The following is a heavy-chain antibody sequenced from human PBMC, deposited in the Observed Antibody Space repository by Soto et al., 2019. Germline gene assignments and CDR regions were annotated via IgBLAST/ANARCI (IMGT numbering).Heavy chain of an antibody. CDR2: IRSKAYGGTT. CDR1: GFTFGDYA. V-gene: IGHV3-49*03. CDR3: TRGHPSRYFDWSPAYDAFDI. J-gene: IGHJ3*02. Sequence: PGGSLRLSCTASGFTFGDYAMSWFRQAPGKGLEWVGFIRSKAYGGTTEYAASVKGRFTISRDDSKSIAYLQMNSLKTEDTAVYYCTRGHPSRYFDWSPAYDAFDIWGQGTMVTVSS. D-gene: IGHD3-9*01.